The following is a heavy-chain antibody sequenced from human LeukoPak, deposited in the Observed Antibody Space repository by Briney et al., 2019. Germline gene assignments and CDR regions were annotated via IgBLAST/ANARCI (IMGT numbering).Heavy chain of an antibody. CDR2: ISIRSSTI. CDR1: GFTLSSYE. Sequence: GGSVRLLCGASGFTLSSYEVHWVRQAPGEGLEWISYISIRSSTIFCTDSVKGRFTISRDDAANSLYLQMNSLRDEDTALYYCARDERISAAATGFDYWGQGTLVTVSS. D-gene: IGHD6-13*01. J-gene: IGHJ4*02. CDR3: ARDERISAAATGFDY. V-gene: IGHV3-48*03.